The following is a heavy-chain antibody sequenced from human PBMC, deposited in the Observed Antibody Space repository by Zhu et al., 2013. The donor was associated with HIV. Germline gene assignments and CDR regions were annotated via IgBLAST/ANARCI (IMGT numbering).Heavy chain of an antibody. J-gene: IGHJ4*02. Sequence: QVQLVQSGAEVKKPGASVKVSCKASGYTFTRYYVHWVRQAPGRGLEWMGIINPSGGSTTYAQNFQGRVTMTRDTSTSTVYMDLSSLRSDDTAVYYCVRAPGGKHSSASGDFDYWGQGTLVTVSS. D-gene: IGHD3-22*01. CDR3: VRAPGGKHSSASGDFDY. V-gene: IGHV1-46*01. CDR1: GYTFTRYY. CDR2: INPSGGST.